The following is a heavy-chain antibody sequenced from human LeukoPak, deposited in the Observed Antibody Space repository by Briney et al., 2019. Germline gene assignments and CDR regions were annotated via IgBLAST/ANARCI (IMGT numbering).Heavy chain of an antibody. J-gene: IGHJ4*02. CDR1: GFTFSTFA. CDR3: AKGGPEPYSSSWYGSGY. V-gene: IGHV3-21*04. D-gene: IGHD6-13*01. CDR2: ITGSGPYI. Sequence: PGGSLRLSCAASGFTFSTFAMHWVRLPPEKGLEWVSSITGSGPYILYADSVKRRFTISRDNAKNSLYLQMNSLRAEDTALYYCAKGGPEPYSSSWYGSGYWGQGTLVTVSS.